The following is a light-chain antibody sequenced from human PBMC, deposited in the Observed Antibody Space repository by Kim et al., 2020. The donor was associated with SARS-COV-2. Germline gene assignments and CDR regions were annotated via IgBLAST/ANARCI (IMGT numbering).Light chain of an antibody. CDR2: QDD. J-gene: IGLJ2*01. CDR3: QTWDSSVV. V-gene: IGLV3-1*01. Sequence: YELTQPPSVSVSPGQTASITCSGDKLGDEYTSWYQQKPGQSPVLVIYQDDKRPSGIPERFSGSNSGNTATLTISGTQAMDEADYYCQTWDSSVVFGGGTQLTVL. CDR1: KLGDEY.